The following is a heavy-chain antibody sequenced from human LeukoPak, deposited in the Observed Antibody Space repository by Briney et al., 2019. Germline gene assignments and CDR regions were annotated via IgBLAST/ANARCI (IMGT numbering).Heavy chain of an antibody. CDR3: ARAYDSSGYAFDI. V-gene: IGHV3-30-3*01. CDR1: GFTFSSYA. CDR2: ISYDGSNK. J-gene: IGHJ3*02. D-gene: IGHD3-22*01. Sequence: GGSLRLSCAASGFTFSSYAMHWVRQAPGKGLEWVAVISYDGSNKYYADSVKGRFTISRDNSKNTLYLQMNSLRAEDTAVYYCARAYDSSGYAFDIWGQGTMVTVSS.